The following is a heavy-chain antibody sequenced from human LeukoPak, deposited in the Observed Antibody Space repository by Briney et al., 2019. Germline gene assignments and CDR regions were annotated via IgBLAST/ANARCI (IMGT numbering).Heavy chain of an antibody. CDR3: ASFGVAIDY. CDR2: VYYSGST. D-gene: IGHD3-3*01. J-gene: IGHJ4*02. Sequence: SETLSLTCTVSGGSISSYYWSWIRQPPGKGLEWIGYVYYSGSTNYNPSLKSRVTISVDTSKNQFSLKLSSVTAADTAVYYCASFGVAIDYWGQGTLVTVSS. V-gene: IGHV4-59*01. CDR1: GGSISSYY.